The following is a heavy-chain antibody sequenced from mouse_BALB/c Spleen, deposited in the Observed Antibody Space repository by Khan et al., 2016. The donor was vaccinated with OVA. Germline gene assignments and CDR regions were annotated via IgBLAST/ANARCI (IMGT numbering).Heavy chain of an antibody. CDR1: GYSFTSDYA. CDR3: ARDGSRYNYAMDY. V-gene: IGHV3-2*02. J-gene: IGHJ4*01. D-gene: IGHD2-3*01. CDR2: ISYSGST. Sequence: VQLKESGPGLVKPSQSLSLTCTVTGYSFTSDYARNWIRQFPGNKLEWMGYISYSGSTNYNPSLKSRISITRDTSKNQFFIQLDSVTTKDNSTDDCARDGSRYNYAMDYWGQGTSVTVSS.